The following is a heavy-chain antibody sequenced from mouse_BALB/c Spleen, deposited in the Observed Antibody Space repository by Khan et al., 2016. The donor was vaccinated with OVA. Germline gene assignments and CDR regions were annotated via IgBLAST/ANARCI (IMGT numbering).Heavy chain of an antibody. Sequence: EVELVESGGDLVKPGGSLKLSCAASGFTFGDYYMYWVRQTPEKRLEWVATISDGGGYTYYLDSVKGRFTISRDDAKNNLYLQMNSLKSEDTAIDYCARGFYGDPFAFWGQGTLVTVSA. CDR3: ARGFYGDPFAF. CDR1: GFTFGDYY. V-gene: IGHV5-4*02. CDR2: ISDGGGYT. D-gene: IGHD2-13*01. J-gene: IGHJ3*01.